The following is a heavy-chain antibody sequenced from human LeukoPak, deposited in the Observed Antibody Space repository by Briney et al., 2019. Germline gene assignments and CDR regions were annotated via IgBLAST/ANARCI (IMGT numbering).Heavy chain of an antibody. V-gene: IGHV4-34*01. J-gene: IGHJ4*02. CDR3: ARSLTAWYQLLYDY. CDR2: INHSGST. CDR1: GGSFSGYY. D-gene: IGHD2-2*02. Sequence: SETLSLTCAVYGGSFSGYYWSWIRQAPGKGLEWIGEINHSGSTNYNPFLKSRLTISVDTSQNQFSLRLSSVTAADTAVYYCARSLTAWYQLLYDYWGQGTLVTVSS.